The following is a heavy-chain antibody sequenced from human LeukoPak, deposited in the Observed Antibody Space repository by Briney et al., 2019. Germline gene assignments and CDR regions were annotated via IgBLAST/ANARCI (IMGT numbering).Heavy chain of an antibody. CDR3: AKDLTTSPYYFDY. Sequence: PGGSLRLSCAASGFTFISYAMSWVRQAPGKGLEWVSAISGSGGSTYYADSVKGRFTISRDNSKHTLYLQMNSLRAEDTAVYYCAKDLTTSPYYFDYWGQGTLVTVSS. D-gene: IGHD1-14*01. J-gene: IGHJ4*02. CDR1: GFTFISYA. CDR2: ISGSGGST. V-gene: IGHV3-23*01.